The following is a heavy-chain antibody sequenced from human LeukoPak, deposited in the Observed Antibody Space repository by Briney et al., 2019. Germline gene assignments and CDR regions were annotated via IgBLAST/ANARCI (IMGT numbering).Heavy chain of an antibody. CDR2: ISSSSSYI. D-gene: IGHD2-15*01. CDR1: GFTFSSYS. Sequence: GGSLRPSCAASGFTFSSYSMNWVRQAPGKGLEWVSSISSSSSYIYYADSVKGRFTISRDNAKNSLYLQMNSLRAEDTAVYYCARGTPVDIVVVVAASYFDYWGQGTLVTVSP. V-gene: IGHV3-21*01. J-gene: IGHJ4*02. CDR3: ARGTPVDIVVVVAASYFDY.